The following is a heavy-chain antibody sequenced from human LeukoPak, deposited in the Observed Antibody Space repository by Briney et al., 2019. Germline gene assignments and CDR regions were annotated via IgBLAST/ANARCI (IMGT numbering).Heavy chain of an antibody. J-gene: IGHJ4*02. Sequence: SETLSLTCTVSGGSIRSSYYYWGWIRQPPGKGLEWIGSIYDSGSTYYNPSLKSRVTISVDTSKNQFSLKLNSVTAADTAVYYCARGWGPVYYFDSWGQGTLVTVSS. CDR3: ARGWGPVYYFDS. CDR2: IYDSGST. CDR1: GGSIRSSYYY. D-gene: IGHD3-16*01. V-gene: IGHV4-39*07.